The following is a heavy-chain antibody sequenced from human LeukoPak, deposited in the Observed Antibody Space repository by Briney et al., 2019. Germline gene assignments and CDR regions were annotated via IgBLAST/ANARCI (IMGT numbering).Heavy chain of an antibody. Sequence: GRSLRLSCAATGFTFIDYGMHWVRQPPGKGLEWVSSINWNGGGTDYADSMKGRFTISRDNAKNSLYLQLSSLRPEDTALYYCAKHMRATNTYSFFGLDVWGQGTTVTVSS. CDR1: GFTFIDYG. V-gene: IGHV3-9*01. CDR3: AKHMRATNTYSFFGLDV. CDR2: INWNGGGT. D-gene: IGHD1-26*01. J-gene: IGHJ6*02.